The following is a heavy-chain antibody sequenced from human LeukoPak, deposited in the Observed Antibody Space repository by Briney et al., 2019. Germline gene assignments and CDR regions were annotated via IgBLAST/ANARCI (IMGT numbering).Heavy chain of an antibody. CDR1: GFTFSSYG. J-gene: IGHJ4*02. CDR3: ARDVFTTYDTGGGYFDY. D-gene: IGHD3-22*01. CDR2: IWYDGSNK. Sequence: GRSLRLSCVVSGFTFSSYGMHWVRQAPGQGLGWVALIWYDGSNKYYADSVKGRFTISRDNSKNTLYLQMNSLRADDTAVYYCARDVFTTYDTGGGYFDYGGQGTLVTVSS. V-gene: IGHV3-33*01.